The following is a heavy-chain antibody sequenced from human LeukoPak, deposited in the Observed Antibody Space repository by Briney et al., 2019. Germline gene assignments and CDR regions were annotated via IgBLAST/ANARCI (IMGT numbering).Heavy chain of an antibody. V-gene: IGHV1-69*01. CDR2: IIPIFGTA. D-gene: IGHD4-11*01. CDR3: ARGDYTRRRSSDYYYYYMDV. J-gene: IGHJ6*03. CDR1: GGTFSSYA. Sequence: GASVKVSCKASGGTFSSYAISWVRQAPGQGLEWMGGIIPIFGTANYAQKFQGRVTITADESTSTAYMELSSLRSEDTAVYYCARGDYTRRRSSDYYYYYMDVWGKGTTVTVSS.